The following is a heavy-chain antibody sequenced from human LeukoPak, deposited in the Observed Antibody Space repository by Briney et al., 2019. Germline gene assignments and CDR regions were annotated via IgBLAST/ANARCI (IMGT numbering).Heavy chain of an antibody. V-gene: IGHV4-39*07. Sequence: SETLSLTCTVSGASVSSSNYYWGWIRQPPGKGLEWVGSVYYTGSTYHNPSLKSRVTMSIDTSRNQFSLKLSSVTAADTAVYYCARRRYYDYVWGSRPLDYWGQGTLVTVSS. J-gene: IGHJ4*02. D-gene: IGHD3-16*01. CDR2: VYYTGST. CDR1: GASVSSSNYY. CDR3: ARRRYYDYVWGSRPLDY.